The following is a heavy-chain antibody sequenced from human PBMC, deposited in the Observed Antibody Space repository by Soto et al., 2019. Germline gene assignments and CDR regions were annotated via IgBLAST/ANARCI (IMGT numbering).Heavy chain of an antibody. CDR3: ARDKILRDYYGMDV. V-gene: IGHV4-31*03. CDR1: GGSISSGGYY. Sequence: SETLSLTCTVSGGSISSGGYYWSWIRQHPGKGLEWIGYIYYSGSTYYNPSLKSRVTISVDTSKNQFSLKLSSVTAADTAVYYCARDKILRDYYGMDVWGQGTTVTVSS. D-gene: IGHD4-17*01. J-gene: IGHJ6*02. CDR2: IYYSGST.